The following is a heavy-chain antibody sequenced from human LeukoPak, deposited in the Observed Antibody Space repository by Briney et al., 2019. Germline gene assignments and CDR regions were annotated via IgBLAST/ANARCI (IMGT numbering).Heavy chain of an antibody. J-gene: IGHJ4*02. Sequence: GGSLRLSCAASGFSFSSYGMHWVRQAPGKGLEWVAVIPYDGSNTYYADSVKGRFTISRDNSKNTLYLQMNSLRAEDSAVYYCAREEITSVNYFDYWGQGTLVTVSS. D-gene: IGHD3-10*01. CDR2: IPYDGSNT. CDR1: GFSFSSYG. CDR3: AREEITSVNYFDY. V-gene: IGHV3-30*03.